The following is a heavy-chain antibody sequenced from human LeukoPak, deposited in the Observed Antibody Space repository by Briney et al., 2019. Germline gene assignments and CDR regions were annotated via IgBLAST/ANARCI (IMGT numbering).Heavy chain of an antibody. Sequence: SETLSLTCTVSGGSISSYYWSWIRQPPGKGLEWIGYIYYSGSTNYNPSLKSRVTISVDTSKNQFSLKLSSVTAADTAVYYCARHIAASDTSHFYYGMDVWGQGTTVTVSS. V-gene: IGHV4-59*08. J-gene: IGHJ6*02. CDR2: IYYSGST. CDR3: ARHIAASDTSHFYYGMDV. CDR1: GGSISSYY. D-gene: IGHD6-25*01.